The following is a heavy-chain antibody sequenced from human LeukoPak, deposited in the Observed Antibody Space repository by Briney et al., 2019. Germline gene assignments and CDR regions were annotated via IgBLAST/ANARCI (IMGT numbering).Heavy chain of an antibody. CDR2: IKQDGSEK. D-gene: IGHD3-22*01. CDR3: ARDFELRRNYYDSSGYYHNYCMDV. V-gene: IGHV3-7*01. Sequence: GGSLRLSCAASGFTFSSYWMSWVRQAPGKGLEWVANIKQDGSEKYYVDSVKGRFTISRDNAKNSLYLQMNSLRAEDTAVYYCARDFELRRNYYDSSGYYHNYCMDVWGKGTTVTVSS. CDR1: GFTFSSYW. J-gene: IGHJ6*03.